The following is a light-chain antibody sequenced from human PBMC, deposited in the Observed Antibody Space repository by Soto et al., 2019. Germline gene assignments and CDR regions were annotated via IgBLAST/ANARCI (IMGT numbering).Light chain of an antibody. CDR2: TTS. V-gene: IGKV1-39*01. CDR3: QQSFSTPQT. Sequence: DIQMTQSPSSLSASLGDRVTITCRASQSIRNYLNWYQQKPGKPPKLLIHTTSSLQSGVPSSFSASGTGTDFTLTISRLQPEDFATYDCQQSFSTPQTFGGGTKVEI. J-gene: IGKJ4*01. CDR1: QSIRNY.